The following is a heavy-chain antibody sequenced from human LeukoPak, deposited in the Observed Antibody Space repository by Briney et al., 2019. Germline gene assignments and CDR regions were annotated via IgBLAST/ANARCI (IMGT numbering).Heavy chain of an antibody. CDR1: GFTFSDYY. J-gene: IGHJ4*02. CDR3: ARPQYHIAVADDY. V-gene: IGHV3-11*01. CDR2: ISSSGSTI. D-gene: IGHD6-19*01. Sequence: GGSLRLSCAASGFTFSDYYMSWIRQAPGKGLGWVSYISSSGSTIYYADSVKGRFTISRDNAKNSLYLQMNSLRAADTAVYYCARPQYHIAVADDYWGQGTLVTVSS.